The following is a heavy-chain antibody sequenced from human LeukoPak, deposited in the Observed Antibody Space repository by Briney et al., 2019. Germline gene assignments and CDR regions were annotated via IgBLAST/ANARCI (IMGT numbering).Heavy chain of an antibody. Sequence: SETLSLTCTVSGGSISSGRYYWSWIRQPAGKGLEWIGRIYTSGSTNYNPSLKSRVTISVDTSKNQFSLKLSSVTAADTAVYYCARGYSGYEIFDYWGQGTLVTVSS. CDR1: GGSISSGRYY. J-gene: IGHJ4*02. CDR2: IYTSGST. CDR3: ARGYSGYEIFDY. D-gene: IGHD5-12*01. V-gene: IGHV4-61*02.